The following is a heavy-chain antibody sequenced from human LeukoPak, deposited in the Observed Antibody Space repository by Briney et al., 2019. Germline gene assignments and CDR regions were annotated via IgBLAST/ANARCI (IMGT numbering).Heavy chain of an antibody. J-gene: IGHJ1*01. V-gene: IGHV1-69*04. CDR2: IIPILGIA. CDR1: GGTFSSYA. D-gene: IGHD3-22*01. Sequence: ASVKVSCKASGGTFSSYAISWVRQAPGQGLEWMGRIIPILGIANYAQKFQGRVTITADKSTSTAYMELSSLRSEDTAVYYCARFMVVITNPIAEYFQHWGQGTLVTVSS. CDR3: ARFMVVITNPIAEYFQH.